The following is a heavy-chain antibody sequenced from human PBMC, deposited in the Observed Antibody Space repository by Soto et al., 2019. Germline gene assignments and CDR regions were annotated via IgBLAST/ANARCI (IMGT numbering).Heavy chain of an antibody. Sequence: QLHLVQSGAVVKKPGASVTFSCSSSGYPVTAYYMHWVRQAPGRGLEWMGGINPATGSAKYTQTFQGRVTMTRDTSKRTVFMELSRPTPADTAVFYCARGGGVGVAGSAAFDMWGQGTLVTVSS. CDR1: GYPVTAYY. D-gene: IGHD3-3*01. CDR2: INPATGSA. J-gene: IGHJ3*02. CDR3: ARGGGVGVAGSAAFDM. V-gene: IGHV1-2*02.